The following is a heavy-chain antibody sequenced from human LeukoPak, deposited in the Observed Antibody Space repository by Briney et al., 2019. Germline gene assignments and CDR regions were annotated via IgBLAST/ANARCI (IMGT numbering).Heavy chain of an antibody. J-gene: IGHJ4*02. D-gene: IGHD6-19*01. CDR3: ARFRGRYERYFDC. CDR1: GFTFNALT. CDR2: IKQDGSEK. Sequence: GGSLRLSCAASGFTFNALTMSWVRQAPGRGLEWVANIKQDGSEKYYVDSVKGRFTISRDNAKNSLYLQMNSLRAEDTAVYYCARFRGRYERYFDCWGQGTLVTVSS. V-gene: IGHV3-7*01.